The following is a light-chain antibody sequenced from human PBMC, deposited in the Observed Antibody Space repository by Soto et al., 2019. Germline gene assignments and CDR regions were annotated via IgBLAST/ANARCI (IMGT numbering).Light chain of an antibody. CDR3: QQRSILPFT. V-gene: IGKV3-11*01. CDR1: QSVSSY. Sequence: EIVLPQSPATLSLSPGERATLSCMASQSVSSYLAWYQQKPGQAPRLLIYDASNRATGIPARFSGSGSGTDFTLTISSLEPEDFAVYYCQQRSILPFTFGQGRLLEIK. CDR2: DAS. J-gene: IGKJ5*01.